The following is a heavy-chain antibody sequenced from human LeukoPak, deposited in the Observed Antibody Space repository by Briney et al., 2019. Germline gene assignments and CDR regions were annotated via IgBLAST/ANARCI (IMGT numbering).Heavy chain of an antibody. CDR2: ISGSNSYI. J-gene: IGHJ6*03. V-gene: IGHV3-21*01. D-gene: IGHD6-13*01. Sequence: GSLRLSCAASGFTFSNYSMNWVRQAPGKGLEWVSSISGSNSYIYYADSVRGRFTISGDNAKNSLYLQMNSLRAEDTAVYYCARDGRRIAAAAKGDYYYYYMDVWGKGTTVTVSS. CDR1: GFTFSNYS. CDR3: ARDGRRIAAAAKGDYYYYYMDV.